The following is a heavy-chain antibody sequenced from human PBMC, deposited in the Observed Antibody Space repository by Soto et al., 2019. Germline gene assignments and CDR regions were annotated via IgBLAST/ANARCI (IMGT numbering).Heavy chain of an antibody. CDR1: GGSISSSSYY. J-gene: IGHJ4*02. CDR2: IYYSGST. CDR3: ARHAKGRLRFDY. D-gene: IGHD5-12*01. V-gene: IGHV4-39*01. Sequence: SETLSLTCTVSGGSISSSSYYWGWIRQPPGKGLEWIGSIYYSGSTYYNPSLKSRVTISVDTSKNQFSLKLSSVTAADTAVYYCARHAKGRLRFDYWGQGTLVTVSS.